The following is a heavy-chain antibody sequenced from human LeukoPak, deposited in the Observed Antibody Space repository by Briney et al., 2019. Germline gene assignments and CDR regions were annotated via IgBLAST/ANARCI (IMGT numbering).Heavy chain of an antibody. D-gene: IGHD3-3*01. J-gene: IGHJ4*02. Sequence: VASVKVSCKASGGTFSSYAISWVRQAPGQGLEWMGRIIPILGIANYAQKFQGRVTITTDESTSTAYMELSSLRSEDTAVYYCARARGYDFWSVGYWGQGTLVTVSS. CDR2: IIPILGIA. CDR3: ARARGYDFWSVGY. CDR1: GGTFSSYA. V-gene: IGHV1-69*04.